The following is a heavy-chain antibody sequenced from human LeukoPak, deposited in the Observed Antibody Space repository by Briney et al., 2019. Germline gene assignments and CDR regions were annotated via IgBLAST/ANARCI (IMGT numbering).Heavy chain of an antibody. CDR1: GFTFSSYA. CDR2: SYDGSNK. V-gene: IGHV3-30-3*01. J-gene: IGHJ3*02. CDR3: ARVLGNGAKSLGNAFDI. Sequence: GGSLRLSCAASGFTFSSYAMHWVRQAPGKGLEWVAVSYDGSNKYYADSVKGRFTISRDNSKNTLYLQMNSLRAEDTAVYYCARVLGNGAKSLGNAFDIWGQGTMVTVSS. D-gene: IGHD4/OR15-4a*01.